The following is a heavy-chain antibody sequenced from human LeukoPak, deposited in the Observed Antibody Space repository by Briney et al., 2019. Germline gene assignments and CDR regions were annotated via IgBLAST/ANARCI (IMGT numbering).Heavy chain of an antibody. V-gene: IGHV3-23*01. CDR3: ATDREGDPSAYYLV. Sequence: GESLRLSCAASGFTFSGYAMSWVRQAPGKGLEWVSTISDNGGRTYYADSVKGRFTISRDNSKNTLFLQMNSLRAEDSAVYYCATDREGDPSAYYLVGGQGTLITVSS. D-gene: IGHD3-22*01. J-gene: IGHJ4*02. CDR1: GFTFSGYA. CDR2: ISDNGGRT.